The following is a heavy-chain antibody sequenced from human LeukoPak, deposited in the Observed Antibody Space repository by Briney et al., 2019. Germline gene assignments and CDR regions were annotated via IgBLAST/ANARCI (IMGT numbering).Heavy chain of an antibody. V-gene: IGHV1-18*01. CDR2: ISAYNGNT. CDR3: ARDFDPRSRLGELSLFTSNYYMDV. J-gene: IGHJ6*03. Sequence: ASVKVSCKASGYTFTRYGISWVRQAPGQGLEWMGWISAYNGNTNYVQKLQGRVTMTTDTSTSTAYMELRSLRSDDTAVYYCARDFDPRSRLGELSLFTSNYYMDVWGKGTTVTISS. CDR1: GYTFTRYG. D-gene: IGHD3-16*02.